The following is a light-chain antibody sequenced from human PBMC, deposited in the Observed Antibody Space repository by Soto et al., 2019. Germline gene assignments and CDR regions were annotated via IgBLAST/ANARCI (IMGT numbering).Light chain of an antibody. CDR2: ATS. J-gene: IGKJ3*01. Sequence: DIQMTQSPSSLSASVGDRVTITCRASQGVSGWLAWYQQKPGKAPNLLIYATSNLQSGVPSRFSGSGSGTDFTLSINSLHPEDFATYYCQQTHTFPLTFGPGTKVDIK. V-gene: IGKV1-12*01. CDR3: QQTHTFPLT. CDR1: QGVSGW.